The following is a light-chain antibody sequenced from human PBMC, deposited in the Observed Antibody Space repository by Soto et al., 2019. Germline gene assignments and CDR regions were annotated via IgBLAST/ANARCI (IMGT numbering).Light chain of an antibody. CDR3: MQRTHVPIT. Sequence: VVTQTPLSLSVTPGQPGSMSCRSSQSLLYRDGKTYLYWYLQRPGQPPPLLLYDVSNRFSGVPDRVSGSGSGTDFTLKIRRVEAEDVGVYYCMQRTHVPITFGQGTRLEI. CDR2: DVS. V-gene: IGKV2D-29*01. J-gene: IGKJ5*01. CDR1: QSLLYRDGKTY.